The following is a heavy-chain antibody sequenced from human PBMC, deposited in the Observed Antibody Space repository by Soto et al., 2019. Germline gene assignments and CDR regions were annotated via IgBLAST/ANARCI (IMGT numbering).Heavy chain of an antibody. J-gene: IGHJ6*02. CDR1: GFTVSSNY. Sequence: EVQLVETGGGLIQPGGSLRLSCAASGFTVSSNYMSWVRQAPGKGLEWVSVIYSGGSTYYADSVKGRFTISRDNSKNTLYLQMNSLGAEDTAVYYCARDGGGCSGGSCYDTYYYYGMDVWGQGTTVTVSS. V-gene: IGHV3-53*02. CDR2: IYSGGST. CDR3: ARDGGGCSGGSCYDTYYYYGMDV. D-gene: IGHD2-15*01.